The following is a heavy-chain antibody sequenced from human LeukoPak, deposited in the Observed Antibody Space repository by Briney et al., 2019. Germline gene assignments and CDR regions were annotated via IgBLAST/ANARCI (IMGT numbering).Heavy chain of an antibody. D-gene: IGHD3-9*01. J-gene: IGHJ1*01. CDR1: GFIFSDAA. CDR2: ISWNGEIV. CDR3: VVGVSRHLDWFIEKQYFLY. V-gene: IGHV3-9*01. Sequence: GRSLRLSCEGSGFIFSDAAMHWVRHAQGKGLEWVSSISWNGEIVAFADSVKGRFTISRDNAARSLHLEMNSIRGEDTALYYCVVGVSRHLDWFIEKQYFLYWGQGTPVTVSS.